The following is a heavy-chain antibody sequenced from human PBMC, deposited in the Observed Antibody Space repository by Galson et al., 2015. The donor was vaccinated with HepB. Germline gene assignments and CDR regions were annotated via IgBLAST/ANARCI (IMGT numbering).Heavy chain of an antibody. CDR3: AKSLVSRELRYYYAMDV. V-gene: IGHV3-30*18. Sequence: SLRLSCAASGFTFSTYGIHWVRQAPGPGLEWVAVMSYDGSTEHYADSVKGRLTISRDNTKNTVYLQMNSLRPEDTAVYYCAKSLVSRELRYYYAMDVWGQGTTVTVSS. D-gene: IGHD3-10*01. J-gene: IGHJ6*02. CDR1: GFTFSTYG. CDR2: MSYDGSTE.